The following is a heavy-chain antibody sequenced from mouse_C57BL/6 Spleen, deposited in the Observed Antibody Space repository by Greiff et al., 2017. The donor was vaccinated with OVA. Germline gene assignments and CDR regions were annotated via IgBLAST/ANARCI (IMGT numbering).Heavy chain of an antibody. Sequence: VKLMESGAELVRPGASVTLSCKASGYTFPDYEMHWVKQTPVQGLEWIGAIDPETGGTAYNQKFKGKAILTADKSSSTAYMELRSLTSEDSAVYYCTRDGYDYWGQGTTLTVSS. CDR1: GYTFPDYE. CDR3: TRDGYDY. D-gene: IGHD2-3*01. V-gene: IGHV1-15*01. J-gene: IGHJ2*01. CDR2: IDPETGGT.